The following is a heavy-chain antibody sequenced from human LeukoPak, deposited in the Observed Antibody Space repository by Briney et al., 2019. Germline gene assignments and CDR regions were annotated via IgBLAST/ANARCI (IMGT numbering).Heavy chain of an antibody. CDR1: GFTFDDYA. J-gene: IGHJ4*02. CDR2: ISWNSGSI. Sequence: GRSLRLSCAASGFTFDDYATHWVRQAPGKGLEWVSGISWNSGSIGYADSVKGRFTISRDNAKNSLYLQMNSLRAEDTAVYYCARAPPIDYWGQGTLVTVSS. V-gene: IGHV3-9*01. CDR3: ARAPPIDY.